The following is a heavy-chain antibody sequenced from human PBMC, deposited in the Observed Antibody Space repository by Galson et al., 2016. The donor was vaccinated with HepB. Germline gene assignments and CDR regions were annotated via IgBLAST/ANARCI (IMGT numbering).Heavy chain of an antibody. CDR3: AKNDILAGYSAFDY. D-gene: IGHD3-9*01. CDR1: GFRFSRYG. V-gene: IGHV3-30*18. CDR2: ISYDGSI. Sequence: SLRLSCAASGFRFSRYGMHWVRQAPGKGLEWVAMISYDGSIDYADSVRGRFTISRDNSKNTLFLQMNSLRAEDTAVYYCAKNDILAGYSAFDYWGQGTLVTVSS. J-gene: IGHJ4*02.